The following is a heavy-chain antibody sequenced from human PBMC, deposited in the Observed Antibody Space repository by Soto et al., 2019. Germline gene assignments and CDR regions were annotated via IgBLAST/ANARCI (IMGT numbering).Heavy chain of an antibody. CDR1: GYTFTGYY. CDR2: INPNSGGT. J-gene: IGHJ3*02. V-gene: IGHV1-2*04. Sequence: ASVKVSCKASGYTFTGYYMHWVRQAPGQGLEWMGWINPNSGGTNYAQKFQGWVTMTRDTSISTAYMELSRLRSDDTAVYYCARGSGYSYGDAFDIWGQGTMVTVSS. D-gene: IGHD5-18*01. CDR3: ARGSGYSYGDAFDI.